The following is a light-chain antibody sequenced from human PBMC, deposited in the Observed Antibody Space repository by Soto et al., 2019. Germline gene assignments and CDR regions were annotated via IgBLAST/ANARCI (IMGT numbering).Light chain of an antibody. J-gene: IGKJ1*01. CDR1: QSVDRY. CDR2: GAS. V-gene: IGKV3-20*01. Sequence: EIVLTQSPATLSLSPGDRATLSCRASQSVDRYLAWYQEKPGQAPRLLIYGASSRATGIPDRFSGSGSGTDFTLTISRLEPEDFAVYYCQQYGSSPWTFGQGTKVEIK. CDR3: QQYGSSPWT.